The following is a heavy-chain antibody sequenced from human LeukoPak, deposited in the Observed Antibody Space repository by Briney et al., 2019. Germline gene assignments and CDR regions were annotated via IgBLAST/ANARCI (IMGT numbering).Heavy chain of an antibody. CDR3: ARHLPGYSNTWPVP. J-gene: IGHJ5*02. CDR2: IYHSGSN. V-gene: IGHV4-38-2*01. Sequence: GSLRLSCAASGFTFNSYAMSWVRQAPGKGLEWIGSIYHSGSNYYNPSLKSRDTISVDTSKNQFSLKVRAVPAANAAVFSCARHLPGYSNTWPVPWVQGNLVTVSS. CDR1: GFTFNSYA. D-gene: IGHD4-11*01.